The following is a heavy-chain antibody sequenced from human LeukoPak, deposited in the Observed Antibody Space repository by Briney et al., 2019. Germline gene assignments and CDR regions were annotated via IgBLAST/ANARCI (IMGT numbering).Heavy chain of an antibody. CDR1: GFTFSSYA. D-gene: IGHD2-15*01. CDR3: ARVICTGGSCYPFDY. J-gene: IGHJ4*02. V-gene: IGHV3-23*01. CDR2: IRGSGGST. Sequence: GGSLRLSCVVSGFTFSSYAMSWVRQAPGKGLEWVSVIRGSGGSTYYADSVKGRFTISRDNSKNTLYLQMKSLRAEDTAVYYCARVICTGGSCYPFDYWGQGTLVTVSS.